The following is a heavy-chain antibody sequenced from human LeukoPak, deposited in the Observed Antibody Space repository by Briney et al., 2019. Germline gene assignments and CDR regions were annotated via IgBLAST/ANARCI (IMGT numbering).Heavy chain of an antibody. CDR3: AREGYSGYGGYYYYGMDV. Sequence: VASVTVSCKASGYTFISYGISWVRQAPGQGLEWMGWISAYNGNTNYAQKVQGRVTMTTDTSTSTAYMEIRSLRSDATAVYYCAREGYSGYGGYYYYGMDVWGKGTTVTVSS. CDR2: ISAYNGNT. CDR1: GYTFISYG. J-gene: IGHJ6*04. D-gene: IGHD5-12*01. V-gene: IGHV1-18*04.